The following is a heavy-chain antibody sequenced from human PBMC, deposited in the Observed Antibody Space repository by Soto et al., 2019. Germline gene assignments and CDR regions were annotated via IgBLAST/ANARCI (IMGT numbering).Heavy chain of an antibody. Sequence: EVQLVESGGGLVQPGGSLRLSCAASGLTFSSYWMHWVRQAPGKGLVWVSRINSDGSSTNYADSVKGRFTISRDNAKNTLYLHMNSLRAEDTAVYYCALSYTVTTDCWGQGTLVTVSS. CDR2: INSDGSST. CDR3: ALSYTVTTDC. V-gene: IGHV3-74*01. D-gene: IGHD4-17*01. J-gene: IGHJ4*02. CDR1: GLTFSSYW.